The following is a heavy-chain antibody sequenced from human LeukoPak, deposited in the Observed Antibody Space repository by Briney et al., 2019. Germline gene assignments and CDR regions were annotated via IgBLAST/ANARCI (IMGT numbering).Heavy chain of an antibody. J-gene: IGHJ4*02. Sequence: SETLSLTCTVSGGSISSYYWSWIRQPPGKGLEWIGYIYYSGSTNYNPSLRSRVTISVDTSKNQFSLRLSSVTAADTAVYYCARGAAGYSYGWGQGTLVTVSS. CDR1: GGSISSYY. CDR3: ARGAAGYSYG. D-gene: IGHD5-18*01. V-gene: IGHV4-59*01. CDR2: IYYSGST.